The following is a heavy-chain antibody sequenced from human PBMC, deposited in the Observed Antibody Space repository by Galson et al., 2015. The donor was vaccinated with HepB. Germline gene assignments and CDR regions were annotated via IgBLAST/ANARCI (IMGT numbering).Heavy chain of an antibody. Sequence: SLRLSCAASGFTFSSSTMNWVRQAPGKGLEWISYISTNSDNNSSADSVKGRFIITSDNAKKSMYLQMNSLRAEDTDVYYCARIALSGSYWYFDFWGQGTLVTVSS. CDR1: GFTFSSST. CDR3: ARIALSGSYWYFDF. CDR2: ISTNSDNN. V-gene: IGHV3-48*01. J-gene: IGHJ4*02. D-gene: IGHD1-26*01.